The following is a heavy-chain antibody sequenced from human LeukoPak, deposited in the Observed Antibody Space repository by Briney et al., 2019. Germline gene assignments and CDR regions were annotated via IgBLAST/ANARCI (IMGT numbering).Heavy chain of an antibody. V-gene: IGHV4-34*01. J-gene: IGHJ4*02. D-gene: IGHD3-10*01. CDR2: INHSGTT. Sequence: SETLSLTCAVYGESFSAYYWSWIRQPPGKGLEWIGEINHSGTTNYNPSLKSRVNTSLDTSKNQFSLKLTSVTAADTAVYYRARGSGYGSAFQYKAQYFDSWGQGILVTVSS. CDR1: GESFSAYY. CDR3: ARGSGYGSAFQYKAQYFDS.